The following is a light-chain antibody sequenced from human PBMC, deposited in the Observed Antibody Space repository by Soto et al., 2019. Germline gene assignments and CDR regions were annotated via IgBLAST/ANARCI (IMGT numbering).Light chain of an antibody. J-gene: IGLJ3*02. CDR3: XSYTSSSTLGV. CDR1: SSDVGGYNY. CDR2: DVX. V-gene: IGLV2-14*03. Sequence: QSVLTQPASESGSPGQSITISCTGSSSDVGGYNYVSWYQQHPGKAPKXXXXDVXXRPXXXXDRXSGSKSGNTASLTISGXXXXXXXXXYCXSYTSSSTLGVFGGGTKVTVL.